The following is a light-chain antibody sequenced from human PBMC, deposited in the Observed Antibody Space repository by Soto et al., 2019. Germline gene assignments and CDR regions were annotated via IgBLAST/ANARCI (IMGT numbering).Light chain of an antibody. CDR2: EVS. V-gene: IGLV2-8*01. J-gene: IGLJ3*02. CDR1: SSDVGGYND. Sequence: QSVLTQPPSASGSPGQSVTISCTGTSSDVGGYNDVSWYQQHPGKAPKLMIYEVSKRPSGVPDRFSGSKSVNTASLTVSGLQAEDEADYYCCSYAGSNNWVFGGGTKLTVL. CDR3: CSYAGSNNWV.